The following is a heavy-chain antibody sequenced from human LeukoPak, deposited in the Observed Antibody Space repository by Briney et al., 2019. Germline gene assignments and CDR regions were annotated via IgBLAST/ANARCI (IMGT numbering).Heavy chain of an antibody. CDR3: AREGLGMATIDAFDI. V-gene: IGHV4-59*01. CDR2: VYYTGST. CDR1: GGSISSYF. D-gene: IGHD5-24*01. Sequence: SETLSLTCTVSGGSISSYFWSWLRQPTGEGLEWVVYVYYTGSTNYNPSLKRRVTTSVDTSKNQFSLKLSSVTAADTAVYYCAREGLGMATIDAFDIWGQGTMVTVSS. J-gene: IGHJ3*02.